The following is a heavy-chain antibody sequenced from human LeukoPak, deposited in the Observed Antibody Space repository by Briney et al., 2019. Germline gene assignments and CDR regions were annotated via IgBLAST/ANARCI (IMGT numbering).Heavy chain of an antibody. Sequence: NPSETLSLTCSVSGDSISSRTYYWTWIRQHPEKGLEWIGYIWNSGSTNYNPALKSRVTISVDTSKSQFSLKLTSVTAADTAIYYCARDVSSMFPNWFDPWGQGILVIVSS. CDR1: GDSISSRTYY. CDR3: ARDVSSMFPNWFDP. CDR2: IWNSGST. D-gene: IGHD6-6*01. V-gene: IGHV4-31*03. J-gene: IGHJ5*02.